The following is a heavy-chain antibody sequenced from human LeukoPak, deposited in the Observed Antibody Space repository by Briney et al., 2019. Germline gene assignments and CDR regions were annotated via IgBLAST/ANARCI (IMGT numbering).Heavy chain of an antibody. V-gene: IGHV3-74*01. CDR2: INTDGRTT. CDR3: ARDNTYMFDY. J-gene: IGHJ4*02. CDR1: GFIFSNYW. Sequence: PGGSLRLSCATSGFIFSNYWMTWVRQAPGKGLVWVAHINTDGRTTTYADSVKGRFTVARDNAKNTLYLEMNRLRAEDTAVYYCARDNTYMFDYWGQGTQVTVSS. D-gene: IGHD2-2*02.